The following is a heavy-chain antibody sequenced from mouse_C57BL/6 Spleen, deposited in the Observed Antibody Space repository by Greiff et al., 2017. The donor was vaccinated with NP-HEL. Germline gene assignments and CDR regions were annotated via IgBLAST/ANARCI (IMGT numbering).Heavy chain of an antibody. V-gene: IGHV1-82*01. CDR3: ARWSYDGYYVDAY. CDR2: IYPGDGDT. Sequence: QVHVKQSGPELVKPGASVKISCKASGYAFSSSWMNWVKQRPGKGLEWIGRIYPGDGDTNYNGKFKGKATLTADKSSSTAYMPLSSLTSEDSAVYFCARWSYDGYYVDAYGGQGTLVTVSA. D-gene: IGHD2-3*01. CDR1: GYAFSSSW. J-gene: IGHJ3*01.